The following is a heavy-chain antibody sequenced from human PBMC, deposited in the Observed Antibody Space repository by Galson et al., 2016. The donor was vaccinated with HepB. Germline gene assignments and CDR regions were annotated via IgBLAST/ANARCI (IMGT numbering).Heavy chain of an antibody. CDR1: GFIFSNYG. D-gene: IGHD5-18*01. Sequence: SLRLSCAASGFIFSNYGMHWVRQAPGKGLEWVAVISYDGSNKYYADSVKGRFTISRDNSKNTLYLQMNSLRAEDTAVYYCAKDIRSYGLFGRFDYWGQGTLVTVSS. J-gene: IGHJ4*02. V-gene: IGHV3-30*18. CDR3: AKDIRSYGLFGRFDY. CDR2: ISYDGSNK.